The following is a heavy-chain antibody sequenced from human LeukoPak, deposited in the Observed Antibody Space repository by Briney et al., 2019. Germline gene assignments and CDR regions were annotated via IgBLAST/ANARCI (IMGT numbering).Heavy chain of an antibody. CDR3: ARDGYSSSWSNYYYYMDV. CDR1: GYSISSGYY. Sequence: SETLSLTCTVSGYSISSGYYWGWIRQPPGKGLEWIGSIYHSGSTYYNPSLKSRVTISVDSSKNQFSLKLSSVTAADTAVYYCARDGYSSSWSNYYYYMDVWGKGTTVTVSS. J-gene: IGHJ6*03. CDR2: IYHSGST. D-gene: IGHD6-13*01. V-gene: IGHV4-38-2*02.